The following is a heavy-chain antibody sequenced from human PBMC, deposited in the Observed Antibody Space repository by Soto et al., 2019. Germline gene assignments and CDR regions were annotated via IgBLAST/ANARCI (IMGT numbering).Heavy chain of an antibody. CDR2: IYYSGST. CDR1: GGSVSSGSYY. Sequence: LSLTCTVSGGSVSSGSYYWSWIRQPPGKGLEWIGYIYYSGSTNYNPSLKSRVTISVDTSKNQFSLKLSSVTAADTAVYYCARVLPYYYDSSGYYLVSDYFDYWGQGTLVTVSS. CDR3: ARVLPYYYDSSGYYLVSDYFDY. J-gene: IGHJ4*02. D-gene: IGHD3-22*01. V-gene: IGHV4-61*01.